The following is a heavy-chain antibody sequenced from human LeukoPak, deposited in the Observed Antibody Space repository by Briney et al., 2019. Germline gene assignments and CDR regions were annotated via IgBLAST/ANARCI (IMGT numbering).Heavy chain of an antibody. V-gene: IGHV4-59*01. CDR1: GGSISSYY. J-gene: IGHJ5*02. D-gene: IGHD6-19*01. CDR3: ARDLSSGWYRWFDP. CDR2: IYYSGST. Sequence: SSETLSLTCTVSGGSISSYYWSWIRQPPGKGLEWVGYIYYSGSTNYNPSLKSRGTISVDTSKNQFSLKLSSVTAADTAVYYCARDLSSGWYRWFDPWGQGTLVTVSS.